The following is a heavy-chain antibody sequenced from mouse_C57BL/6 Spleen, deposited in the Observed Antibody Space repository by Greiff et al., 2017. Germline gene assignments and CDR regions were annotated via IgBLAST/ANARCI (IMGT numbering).Heavy chain of an antibody. D-gene: IGHD1-1*01. CDR3: SRAYYYGSSSSMDY. CDR2: ISSGSSTI. CDR1: GFTFSDYG. V-gene: IGHV5-17*01. Sequence: EVQRVESGGGLVKPGGSLKLSCAASGFTFSDYGMHWVRQAPEKGLEWVAYISSGSSTIYYADTVKGRFTISRDNAKNTLFLQMTSLRSEDTAMYYCSRAYYYGSSSSMDYWGQGTSVTVSS. J-gene: IGHJ4*01.